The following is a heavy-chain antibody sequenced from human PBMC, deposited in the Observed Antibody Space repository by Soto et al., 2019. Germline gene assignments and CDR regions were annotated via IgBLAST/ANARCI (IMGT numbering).Heavy chain of an antibody. CDR2: IYSGGST. Sequence: GGSLRLSCAASGFTVSSNYMSWVRQAPGKGLEWVSVIYSGGSTYYADSVKGRFTISRDNSKNTRYLQMNSLRAEDTAVYYCASSTITIFGVGVGYYYMDVWGKGTTVTVSS. CDR1: GFTVSSNY. CDR3: ASSTITIFGVGVGYYYMDV. J-gene: IGHJ6*03. V-gene: IGHV3-66*01. D-gene: IGHD3-3*01.